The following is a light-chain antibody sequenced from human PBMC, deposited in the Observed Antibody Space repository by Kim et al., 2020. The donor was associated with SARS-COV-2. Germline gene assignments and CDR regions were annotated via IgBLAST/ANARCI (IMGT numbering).Light chain of an antibody. CDR3: QQYVSYPIT. CDR1: QDISIY. V-gene: IGKV1-16*02. Sequence: DIQMTQSPSSLSASVGDRVTITCRASQDISIYLAWFQQKPGTAPKSLIFGASILQDGVPSKFSGSGSETYFTLTISSLQPEDVATYYCQQYVSYPITFGQVTRLEIK. J-gene: IGKJ5*01. CDR2: GAS.